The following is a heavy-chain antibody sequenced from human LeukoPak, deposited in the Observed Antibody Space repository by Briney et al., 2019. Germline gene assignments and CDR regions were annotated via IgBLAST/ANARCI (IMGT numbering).Heavy chain of an antibody. Sequence: SDTLSLTCTVSGGSMTNFYWSWVRQPPGKGLEWIGYVYYSGNTDYNPSLKSRVTISVDTSKNQFSLKLSSVTAADTAVYYCARVYGSGYDFRGAFDIWGQGTMVTVSS. D-gene: IGHD5-12*01. J-gene: IGHJ3*02. V-gene: IGHV4-59*07. CDR1: GGSMTNFY. CDR2: VYYSGNT. CDR3: ARVYGSGYDFRGAFDI.